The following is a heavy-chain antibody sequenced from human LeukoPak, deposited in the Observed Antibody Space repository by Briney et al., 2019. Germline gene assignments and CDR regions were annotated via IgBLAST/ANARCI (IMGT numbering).Heavy chain of an antibody. D-gene: IGHD4-23*01. CDR3: ARDRRTVVNRTFDY. CDR1: GYTFTSYA. V-gene: IGHV1-18*01. CDR2: ISAYNGNT. Sequence: ASVKVSCKASGYTFTSYAMNWVRQAPGQGLEWMGWISAYNGNTNYAQKLQGRVTMTTDTSTSTAYMELGSLRSDDTAVYYCARDRRTVVNRTFDYWGQGTLVTVSS. J-gene: IGHJ4*02.